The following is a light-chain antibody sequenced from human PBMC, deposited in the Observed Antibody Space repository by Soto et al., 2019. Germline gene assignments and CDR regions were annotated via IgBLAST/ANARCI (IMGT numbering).Light chain of an antibody. V-gene: IGKV1-39*01. CDR1: QSISSY. CDR3: QQSYRTPRYT. J-gene: IGKJ2*01. CDR2: AAS. Sequence: DIQLTQSPSSLSASVGDRVTITCPASQSISSYLNWYQQKPGKAPNLLIYAASSFQRGVPSRFSGSGSWKDFTLTLSSLQPEDFANYCCQQSYRTPRYTGGQGTKLEIK.